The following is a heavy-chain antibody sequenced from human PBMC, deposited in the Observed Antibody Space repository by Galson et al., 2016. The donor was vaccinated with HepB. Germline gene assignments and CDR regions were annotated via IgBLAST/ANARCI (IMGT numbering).Heavy chain of an antibody. Sequence: PALVKPTQTLTLTCTLSGVSLRVSGAGVGWIRQPPGKALEWLALIYWNDDKRYSPSLKSRLTITKDRSKTQVVLRMTNMDPEDTATYYCSNNYDFWSGPHAQNYCYYGMDVWGQGTTVTVSS. J-gene: IGHJ6*02. CDR3: SNNYDFWSGPHAQNYCYYGMDV. V-gene: IGHV2-5*01. D-gene: IGHD3-3*01. CDR2: IYWNDDK. CDR1: GVSLRVSGAG.